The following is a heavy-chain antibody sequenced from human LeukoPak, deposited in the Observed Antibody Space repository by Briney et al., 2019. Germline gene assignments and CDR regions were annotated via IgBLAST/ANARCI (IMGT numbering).Heavy chain of an antibody. J-gene: IGHJ4*02. V-gene: IGHV1-2*02. CDR3: AVIAAAGTQLDY. CDR1: GYTFTGYY. D-gene: IGHD6-13*01. CDR2: INPNSGVT. Sequence: ASVKVSCKASGYTFTGYYMHWVRQAPGQGLEWMGWINPNSGVTNYAQKFQGRVTMTRDTSISTAYMELSRLRSDDTAVYYCAVIAAAGTQLDYWGQGTLVTVSS.